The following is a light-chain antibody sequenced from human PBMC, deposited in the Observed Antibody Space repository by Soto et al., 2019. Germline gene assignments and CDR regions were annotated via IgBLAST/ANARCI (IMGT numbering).Light chain of an antibody. J-gene: IGLJ2*01. CDR1: SSDVGGYNY. CDR2: DVS. Sequence: QSVLTQPASESGSPGQSITISCTGTSSDVGGYNYVSWYQQHPGKAPKLMIYDVSNRPSGVSNRFSGSKSGNTASLTISGLQAEDEADYYCSSYTSSSTLRVFGGGTKVTVL. CDR3: SSYTSSSTLRV. V-gene: IGLV2-14*01.